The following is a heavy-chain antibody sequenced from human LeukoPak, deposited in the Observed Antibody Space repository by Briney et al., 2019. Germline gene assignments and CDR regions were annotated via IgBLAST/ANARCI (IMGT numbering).Heavy chain of an antibody. CDR3: AREGALDTAMVTNY. CDR1: GYTFTSYG. D-gene: IGHD5-18*01. V-gene: IGHV1-18*01. J-gene: IGHJ4*02. Sequence: ASVKVSCKASGYTFTSYGISWVRQAPGQGLEWMGWISAYNGNTNYAQKLQGRVTMTTDTSTSTAYMELRSLRSEDTAVYYCAREGALDTAMVTNYWGQGTLVTVSS. CDR2: ISAYNGNT.